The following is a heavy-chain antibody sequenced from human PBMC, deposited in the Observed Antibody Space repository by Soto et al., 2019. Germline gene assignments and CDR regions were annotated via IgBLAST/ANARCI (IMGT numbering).Heavy chain of an antibody. J-gene: IGHJ6*02. Sequence: QVQLVESGGGVVQPGRSLRLSCASSGFSFSTHGMQWVRQAPGKGLEWVAIISYDGFLKYSADDVKGRFTISRDNSKTKLFLNMESLREEESAVYYCAKDLKASGGHSGTLNYYYGMYVWGQGTTVIVSS. CDR3: AKDLKASGGHSGTLNYYYGMYV. CDR1: GFSFSTHG. CDR2: ISYDGFLK. V-gene: IGHV3-30*18. D-gene: IGHD3-10*01.